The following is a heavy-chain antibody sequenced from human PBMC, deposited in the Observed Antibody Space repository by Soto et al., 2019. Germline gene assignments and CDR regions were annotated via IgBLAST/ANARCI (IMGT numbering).Heavy chain of an antibody. CDR2: INPNSGGT. CDR1: GKKIDYDC. CDR3: ARGIAMAGTIFDY. Sequence: CKASGKKIDYDCIRGVRKKKGQGLEWMGWINPNSGGTSYAQKFQGRVTMTRDTSTSTVYMELSSLRSEDTAVYYCARGIAMAGTIFDYWGQGTLVTVSS. J-gene: IGHJ4*02. V-gene: IGHV1-46*02. D-gene: IGHD6-19*01.